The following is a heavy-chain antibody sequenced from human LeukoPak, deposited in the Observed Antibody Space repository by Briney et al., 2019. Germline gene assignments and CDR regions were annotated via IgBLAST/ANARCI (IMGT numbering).Heavy chain of an antibody. CDR3: ADSSGYYMPFDY. D-gene: IGHD3-22*01. J-gene: IGHJ4*02. Sequence: QSGGSLRLSCAASGFTFSNYWMHWVRQAPGKGLEWVSRINSDGSSTSYADSVKGRFTISRDNSKNTLYLQMNSLRAEDTAVYYCADSSGYYMPFDYWGQGTLVTVSS. V-gene: IGHV3-74*01. CDR1: GFTFSNYW. CDR2: INSDGSST.